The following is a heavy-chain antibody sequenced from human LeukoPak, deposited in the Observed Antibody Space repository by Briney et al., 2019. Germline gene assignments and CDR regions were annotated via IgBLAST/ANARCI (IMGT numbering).Heavy chain of an antibody. D-gene: IGHD3-10*02. Sequence: PGGSLRLSCAASGFTFEDYAMNWVRQVPGKGLEWVSGISWNSGSIGYAASVKGRFSISRDNAKNSLFLQMNSLRAEDTAVYYCAELGITMIGGVWGKGTTVTISS. CDR2: ISWNSGSI. CDR3: AELGITMIGGV. J-gene: IGHJ6*04. CDR1: GFTFEDYA. V-gene: IGHV3-9*01.